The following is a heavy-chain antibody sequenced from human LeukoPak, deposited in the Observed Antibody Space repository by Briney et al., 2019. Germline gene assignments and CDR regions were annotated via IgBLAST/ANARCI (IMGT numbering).Heavy chain of an antibody. CDR1: GGTFSSYA. Sequence: GSSVKVSCKASGGTFSSYAISWVRQAPGQGLEWMGGIIPIFGTANYAQKFQGRVTITADESTSTAYMELSSLRSEDTAVYYCARVEPYDFWSGYYNIDYWDQGTLVTVSS. J-gene: IGHJ4*02. D-gene: IGHD3-3*01. CDR2: IIPIFGTA. CDR3: ARVEPYDFWSGYYNIDY. V-gene: IGHV1-69*01.